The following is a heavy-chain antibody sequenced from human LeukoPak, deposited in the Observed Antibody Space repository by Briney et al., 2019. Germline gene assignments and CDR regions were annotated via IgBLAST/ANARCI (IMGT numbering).Heavy chain of an antibody. D-gene: IGHD3-22*01. Sequence: GGSLRLSCAASGFTFSSYVMSWVRQAPGKGLEWVSAVSGSGGSTYYADSVKGRFTISRDNSKNTLYLQMNSLRAEDTAVYYCATQGSSSGHFDYWGQGTLVTVSS. J-gene: IGHJ4*02. V-gene: IGHV3-23*01. CDR1: GFTFSSYV. CDR3: ATQGSSSGHFDY. CDR2: VSGSGGST.